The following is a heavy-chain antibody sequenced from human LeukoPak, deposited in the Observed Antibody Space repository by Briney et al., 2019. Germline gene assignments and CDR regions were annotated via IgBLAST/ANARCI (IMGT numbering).Heavy chain of an antibody. CDR2: ISSTSSTI. Sequence: GGSLRLSCAASGFTFRNYAMTWVRQAPGKGLEWVSYISSTSSTIYYADSMKGRFTISRDNAKNSLYLQMNSLRAEDTAVYYCARDPPHGMDVWGQGTTVTVSS. J-gene: IGHJ6*02. CDR1: GFTFRNYA. CDR3: ARDPPHGMDV. V-gene: IGHV3-48*01.